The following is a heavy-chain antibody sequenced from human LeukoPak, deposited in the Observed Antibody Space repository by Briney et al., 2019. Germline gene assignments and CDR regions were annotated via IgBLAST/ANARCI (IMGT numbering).Heavy chain of an antibody. D-gene: IGHD3-10*02. CDR3: ASRGVVRGISYYFDY. CDR2: IYYSGST. J-gene: IGHJ4*02. CDR1: GGSISSYY. Sequence: SETLSLTCTVSGGSISSYYRSWIRQSPGKGLEWIGYIYYSGSTNYNPSPKSRVTISVDTSKNQFSLKLSSVTAADTAVYYCASRGVVRGISYYFDYWGQGTLVTVSS. V-gene: IGHV4-59*01.